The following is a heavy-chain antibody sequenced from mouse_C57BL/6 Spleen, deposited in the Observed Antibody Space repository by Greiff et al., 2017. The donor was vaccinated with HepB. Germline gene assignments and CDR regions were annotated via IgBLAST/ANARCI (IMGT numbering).Heavy chain of an antibody. V-gene: IGHV5-9-1*02. Sequence: EVQGVESGEGLVKPGGSLKLSCAASGFTFSSYAMSWVRQTPEKRLEWVAYISSGGDYIYYADTVKGRFTISRDNARNTLYLQMSSLKSEDTAMYYCTRDHPSAWFAYWGQGTLVTVSA. D-gene: IGHD3-1*01. CDR3: TRDHPSAWFAY. CDR2: ISSGGDYI. CDR1: GFTFSSYA. J-gene: IGHJ3*01.